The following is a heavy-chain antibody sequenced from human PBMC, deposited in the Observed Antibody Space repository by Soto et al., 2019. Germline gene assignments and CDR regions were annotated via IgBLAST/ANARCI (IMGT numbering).Heavy chain of an antibody. CDR3: ARDPLTTVTTDCMDV. CDR2: TWYEGSNK. D-gene: IGHD4-17*01. CDR1: GFTLSRYG. V-gene: IGHV3-33*01. Sequence: GGSLRLSCTASGFTLSRYGMHWVRQAPGKGLEWVAATWYEGSNKYYADSVKGRFTISRDKSKNTVYLQMNSLRAEDTAVYYCARDPLTTVTTDCMDVWGQGTTVTV. J-gene: IGHJ6*02.